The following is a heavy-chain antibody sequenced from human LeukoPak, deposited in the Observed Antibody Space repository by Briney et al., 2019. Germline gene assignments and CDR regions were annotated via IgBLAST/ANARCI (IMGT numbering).Heavy chain of an antibody. CDR3: ARDGSEGADY. CDR2: ISSSGSTI. CDR1: GFTFSSYA. J-gene: IGHJ4*02. V-gene: IGHV3-48*04. D-gene: IGHD1-1*01. Sequence: PGGSLRLSCAASGFTFSSYAMSWVRQAPGKGLEWVSYISSSGSTIYYADSVKGRFTISRDSAKNSLYLQMNSLRAEDTAVYYCARDGSEGADYWGQGTLVTVSS.